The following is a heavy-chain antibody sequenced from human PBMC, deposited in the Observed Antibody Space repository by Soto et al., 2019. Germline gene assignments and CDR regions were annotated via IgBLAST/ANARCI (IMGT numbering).Heavy chain of an antibody. D-gene: IGHD6-19*01. V-gene: IGHV3-23*01. CDR3: AKEPLLSGWYYFDS. CDR1: GFTFSHYA. J-gene: IGHJ4*02. Sequence: EVQLLESGGGLIQPGGSLRLSCAASGFTFSHYAMTWVRQAPGKGLEWVSAVSHDDTNTYYADSVKGRFTISRDNSKNTLILQMNSLTAEDTAVYYCAKEPLLSGWYYFDSWGQGTLVTVSS. CDR2: VSHDDTNT.